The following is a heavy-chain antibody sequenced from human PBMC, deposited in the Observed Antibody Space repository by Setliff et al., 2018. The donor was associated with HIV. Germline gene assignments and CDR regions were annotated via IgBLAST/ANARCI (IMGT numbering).Heavy chain of an antibody. Sequence: GASVKVSCKASGYTFTSYGISWVRQAPGQGLEWMGYFDPQDGKTIYAQKFQGRVTMTEDTSTYTATSTAYMELRSLRSDDTAVYFCARDYHDFWSGYPQSFNYWGQGTLVTVSS. CDR3: ARDYHDFWSGYPQSFNY. J-gene: IGHJ4*02. D-gene: IGHD3-3*01. CDR2: FDPQDGKT. CDR1: GYTFTSYG. V-gene: IGHV1-18*01.